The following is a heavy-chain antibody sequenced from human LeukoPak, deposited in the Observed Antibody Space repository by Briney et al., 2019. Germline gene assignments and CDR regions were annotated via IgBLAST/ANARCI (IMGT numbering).Heavy chain of an antibody. D-gene: IGHD2-2*01. Sequence: GRSLRLSCAASGFTFSSYAMHWVRQAPGKGLEWVAVISCDGSNKYYADSVKGRFTISRDNSKNTLYLQMNSLRAEDTAVYYCARGAGYQLPTAPHYWGQGTLVTVSS. V-gene: IGHV3-30*01. CDR2: ISCDGSNK. J-gene: IGHJ4*02. CDR1: GFTFSSYA. CDR3: ARGAGYQLPTAPHY.